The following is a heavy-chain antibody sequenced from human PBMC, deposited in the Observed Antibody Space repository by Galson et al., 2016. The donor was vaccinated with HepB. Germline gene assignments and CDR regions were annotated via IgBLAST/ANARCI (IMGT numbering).Heavy chain of an antibody. CDR1: GLTFTRDN. CDR2: IYSYGDT. V-gene: IGHV3-66*01. J-gene: IGHJ6*02. CDR3: VRDNDYVMDV. Sequence: SLRLSCAASGLTFTRDNMNWIRQAPGKGLEWVSFIYSYGDTYYADSVKGRFTISRGNAKNTVYLLMNSLRAEDTAVYYCVRDNDYVMDVWGQGTTVTVSS. D-gene: IGHD3-16*01.